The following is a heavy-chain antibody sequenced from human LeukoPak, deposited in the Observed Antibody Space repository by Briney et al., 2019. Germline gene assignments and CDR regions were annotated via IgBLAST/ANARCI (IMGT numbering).Heavy chain of an antibody. Sequence: GESLKISCKGSGYSFTSYWIGWVRQMPGKGLEWMGIIYPGDSDTRYSPPFQGQVTISADKSISTAYLQWSSLKASDTAMYYCARLMIVVASAFDIWGQGTMVTVSS. CDR3: ARLMIVVASAFDI. V-gene: IGHV5-51*01. J-gene: IGHJ3*02. CDR2: IYPGDSDT. CDR1: GYSFTSYW. D-gene: IGHD3-22*01.